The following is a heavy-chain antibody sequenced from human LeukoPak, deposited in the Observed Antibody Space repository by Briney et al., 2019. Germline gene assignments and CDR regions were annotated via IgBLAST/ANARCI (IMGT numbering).Heavy chain of an antibody. CDR2: IKLDGSEK. D-gene: IGHD1-26*01. V-gene: IGHV3-7*03. CDR1: GFTFGKYW. Sequence: GGSLRLSCVASGFTFGKYWMSWVRQAPGKGLEWVANIKLDGSEKNYVDSVKGQFTISRDNAKNSLYLQMNSLRAEDTAVYYCARAAYSGSYYELDYWGQGTLVTVSS. J-gene: IGHJ4*02. CDR3: ARAAYSGSYYELDY.